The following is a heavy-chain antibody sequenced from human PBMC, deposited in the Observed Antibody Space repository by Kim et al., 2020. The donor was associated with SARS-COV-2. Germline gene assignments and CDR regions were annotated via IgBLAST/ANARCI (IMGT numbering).Heavy chain of an antibody. CDR3: ARVDYYDSDY. J-gene: IGHJ4*02. D-gene: IGHD3-22*01. Sequence: TTYSNPSPKSRVTISVDTSKNQFSLKLSSVTAADTAVYYCARVDYYDSDYWGQGTLVTVSS. CDR2: TT. V-gene: IGHV4-30-2*05.